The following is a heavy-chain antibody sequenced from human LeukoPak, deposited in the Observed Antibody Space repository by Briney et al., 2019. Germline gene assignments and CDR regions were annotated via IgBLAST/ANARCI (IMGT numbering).Heavy chain of an antibody. Sequence: GGSLRLSCAASGFTFSSRWMHWVRQAPGEGLVWVSRINIDGSSTDYVDSVKGRFTISRDNAKNTLYLQMNRLRAEDTAMYYCARNRDWGYFDYWGQGTLVTVSS. CDR2: INIDGSST. D-gene: IGHD7-27*01. CDR1: GFTFSSRW. CDR3: ARNRDWGYFDY. V-gene: IGHV3-74*01. J-gene: IGHJ4*02.